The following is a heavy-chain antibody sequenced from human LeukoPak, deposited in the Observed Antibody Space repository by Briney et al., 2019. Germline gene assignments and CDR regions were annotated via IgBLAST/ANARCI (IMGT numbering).Heavy chain of an antibody. CDR2: IGGNGDTS. J-gene: IGHJ4*02. CDR1: GFTFYSYA. CDR3: ATRHEYSYPY. V-gene: IGHV3-64*02. D-gene: IGHD5-18*01. Sequence: GGSLRLSYVASGFTFYSYAMHWVRQAPGKGLEYVSAIGGNGDTSYYADSVKGRFTISRDNSKNTVYLQLGSLRTEDMAVYYCATRHEYSYPYWGQGILVTVSS.